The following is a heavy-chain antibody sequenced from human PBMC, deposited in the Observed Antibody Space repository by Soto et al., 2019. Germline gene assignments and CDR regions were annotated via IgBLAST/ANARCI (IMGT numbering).Heavy chain of an antibody. D-gene: IGHD2-2*01. CDR2: INQDGSGK. Sequence: PGGSLRLSCAASGLTLSNYWMNWVRQAPGKGLEWVANINQDGSGKYYVDSVKGRFTISRDNAKNSLFLQMYSLRAEDTALYYCARALTTVASFWGQGTLVTVSS. CDR1: GLTLSNYW. J-gene: IGHJ4*02. CDR3: ARALTTVASF. V-gene: IGHV3-7*01.